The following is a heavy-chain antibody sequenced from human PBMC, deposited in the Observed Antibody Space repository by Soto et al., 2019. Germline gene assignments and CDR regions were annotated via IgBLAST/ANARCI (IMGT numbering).Heavy chain of an antibody. J-gene: IGHJ4*02. CDR3: ARAYSSSWYVVDY. CDR2: IRSSSSYT. CDR1: GFTFSDYY. V-gene: IGHV3-11*05. Sequence: GGSLRHSYAASGFTFSDYYMIWIRQAPGKGLEWVSYIRSSSSYTNYAGSVKGRFTISRENAKKSLYLKMNSLRAEGTAVYYCARAYSSSWYVVDYWGQGTLVTVSS. D-gene: IGHD6-13*01.